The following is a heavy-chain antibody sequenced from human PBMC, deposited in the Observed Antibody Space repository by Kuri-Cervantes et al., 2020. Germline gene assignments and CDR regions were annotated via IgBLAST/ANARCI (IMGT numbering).Heavy chain of an antibody. D-gene: IGHD1-26*01. V-gene: IGHV3-30-3*01. Sequence: GGSLRLSCAASGFTFDDYAMHWVRQAPGKGLEWVAVISYDGSSKYDADSVKGRFTISRDNSKNTLYLQMNSLRAEDTAVYYCARDGRSGSYPRGFFDCWGQGTLVTVSS. J-gene: IGHJ4*02. CDR1: GFTFDDYA. CDR2: ISYDGSSK. CDR3: ARDGRSGSYPRGFFDC.